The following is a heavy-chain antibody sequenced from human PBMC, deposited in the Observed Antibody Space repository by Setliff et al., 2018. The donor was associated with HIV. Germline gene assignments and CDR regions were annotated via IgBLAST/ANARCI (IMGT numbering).Heavy chain of an antibody. CDR1: GGSISSSSYY. Sequence: SETLSLTCTVSGGSISSSSYYWGWIRQPPGKGLEWIGSIYYSGSTYYNPSLKSRVTISVDTSKNQFSLKLSSVTAADTAVYYCARDGEWEPYYYYDMDVWGQGTTVTVSS. V-gene: IGHV4-39*07. CDR3: ARDGEWEPYYYYDMDV. J-gene: IGHJ6*02. CDR2: IYYSGST. D-gene: IGHD1-26*01.